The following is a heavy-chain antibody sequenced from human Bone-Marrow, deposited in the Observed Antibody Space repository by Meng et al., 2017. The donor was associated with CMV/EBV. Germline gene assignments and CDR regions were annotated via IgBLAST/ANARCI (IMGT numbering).Heavy chain of an antibody. CDR2: VRDDGSNK. V-gene: IGHV3-30*02. J-gene: IGHJ6*02. CDR3: AKASKIEDYCGGDCYSLYYYYGMDV. CDR1: GFTFSSYG. Sequence: GGTLSLSCAASGFTFSSYGMHWVRQGPGKGQEWVAFVRDDGSNKYYADSVKGRFTISRDNSKNTLYLQMNSLRAEDTAVYYCAKASKIEDYCGGDCYSLYYYYGMDVWGQGTTVTVSS. D-gene: IGHD2-21*01.